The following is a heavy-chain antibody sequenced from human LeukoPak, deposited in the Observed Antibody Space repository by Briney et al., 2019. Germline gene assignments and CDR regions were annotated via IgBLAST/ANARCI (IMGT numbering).Heavy chain of an antibody. Sequence: SETLSLTCTVSGGSFSSGTYYWGWTRHPAGKGLVWIMRIYTSAATNYNTSLNSRTTISVDTSNTSLCLKMSSVTDAHTAVYYCARELNSGWAGGGYYYYYMDVWKKGTTV. CDR3: ARELNSGWAGGGYYYYYMDV. CDR1: GGSFSSGTYY. V-gene: IGHV4-61*02. D-gene: IGHD6-19*01. J-gene: IGHJ6*03. CDR2: IYTSAAT.